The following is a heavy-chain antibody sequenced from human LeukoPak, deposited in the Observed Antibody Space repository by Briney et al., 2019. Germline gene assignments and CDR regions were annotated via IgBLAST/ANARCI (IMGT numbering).Heavy chain of an antibody. CDR1: GGTFSSYT. Sequence: SVKVSCKASGGTFSSYTISWVRQTPGQGLEWMGRIIPILGIANYAQKFQGRVTITADKSTSTAYMELSSLRSEDTAVYYCARVRYCSSTSCYTFDYWGQGTLVTVSS. D-gene: IGHD2-2*02. CDR2: IIPILGIA. V-gene: IGHV1-69*02. CDR3: ARVRYCSSTSCYTFDY. J-gene: IGHJ4*02.